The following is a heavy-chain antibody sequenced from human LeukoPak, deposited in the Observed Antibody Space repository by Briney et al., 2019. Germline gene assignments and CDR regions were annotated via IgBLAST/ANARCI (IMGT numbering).Heavy chain of an antibody. CDR2: IRQEGNDK. V-gene: IGHV3-7*01. CDR1: GFTFSDYW. Sequence: GGSLRLSCVASGFTFSDYWMSWVRQAPGKGLEWVANIRQEGNDKYYVDSVKGRFTVSRDNAKNSLYLEMNSLRAEDTAVYYCAVSNWMDPWGQGTLVTVSS. CDR3: AVSNWMDP. J-gene: IGHJ5*02.